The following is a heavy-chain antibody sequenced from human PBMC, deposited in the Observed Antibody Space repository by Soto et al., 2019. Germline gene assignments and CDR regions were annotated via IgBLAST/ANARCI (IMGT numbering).Heavy chain of an antibody. J-gene: IGHJ6*02. Sequence: SETLSLTCTVSGGSISSSSYYWGWIRQPPGKGLEWIGSIYYSGSTYYNPSLKSRVTISVDTSKNQFSLKLSSVTAADTAVYYCARQGGDYDLWIGYLGRDTYGMSGWGQGTSVTVSS. CDR1: GGSISSSSYY. CDR3: ARQGGDYDLWIGYLGRDTYGMSG. V-gene: IGHV4-39*01. D-gene: IGHD3-3*01. CDR2: IYYSGST.